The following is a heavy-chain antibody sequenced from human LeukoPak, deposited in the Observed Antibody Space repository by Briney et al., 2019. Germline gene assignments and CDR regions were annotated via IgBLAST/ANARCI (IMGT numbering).Heavy chain of an antibody. CDR3: ARAGGNNYRLFDY. CDR2: IYPSDTDI. D-gene: IGHD4-11*01. V-gene: IGHV5-51*01. Sequence: GESLKISCKGSGYSFTSYWIGWVRQTPGKGLEWMGIIYPSDTDIRYSPSFEGQVTISADRSINTAYLQWGSPTASDTAVSYSARAGGNNYRLFDYWGQGTLVTVSS. J-gene: IGHJ4*02. CDR1: GYSFTSYW.